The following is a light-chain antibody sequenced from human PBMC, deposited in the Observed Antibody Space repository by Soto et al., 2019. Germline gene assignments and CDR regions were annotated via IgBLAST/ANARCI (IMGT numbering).Light chain of an antibody. CDR3: SSYTSSSTYV. CDR2: DVN. CDR1: SSDVGGYNF. V-gene: IGLV2-14*01. Sequence: QSVLTQPASVSGSPGQSITISCTGTSSDVGGYNFVSWYQQHPGKAPRLIIYDVNYRPSGVSNRFSGSKSGSTASLTISGLQAEDEADYYCSSYTSSSTYVFGTGTRSPS. J-gene: IGLJ1*01.